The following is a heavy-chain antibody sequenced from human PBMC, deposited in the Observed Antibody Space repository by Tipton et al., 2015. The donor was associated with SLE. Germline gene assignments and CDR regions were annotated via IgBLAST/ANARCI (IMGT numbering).Heavy chain of an antibody. Sequence: SLRLSCAASGFIFSSYAMNWVRQAPGKGLEWVSVTYRGGSRYLADAVKGRFTVSRDNSKNTVYLQMDILRADDTAVYYCATTVTTWGAFDVWGQGTMVTVSS. CDR3: ATTVTTWGAFDV. CDR2: TYRGGSR. V-gene: IGHV3-53*05. D-gene: IGHD4-17*01. J-gene: IGHJ3*01. CDR1: GFIFSSYA.